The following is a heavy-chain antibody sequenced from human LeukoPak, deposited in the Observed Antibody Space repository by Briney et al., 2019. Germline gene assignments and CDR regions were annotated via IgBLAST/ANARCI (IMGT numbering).Heavy chain of an antibody. Sequence: PGGSLRLSCAAPGFTISNNYMSWVRQAPGKGLEWVSIIYNDGTTYYADSVKDRFIISRDDLKNTVDLQMNNLRGDDTAIYYCATYRQVLLPFESWGQGTLVTVSS. CDR2: IYNDGTT. D-gene: IGHD2-8*02. J-gene: IGHJ4*02. V-gene: IGHV3-66*01. CDR1: GFTISNNY. CDR3: ATYRQVLLPFES.